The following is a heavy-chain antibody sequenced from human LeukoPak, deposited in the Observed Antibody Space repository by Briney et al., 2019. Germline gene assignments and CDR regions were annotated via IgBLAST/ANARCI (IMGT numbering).Heavy chain of an antibody. V-gene: IGHV3-74*01. J-gene: IGHJ4*02. CDR1: GFTFSSYV. Sequence: GGSLRLSCETAGFTFSSYVMHWVRRTPGKGLVWVSRISHDGIISYADSVKGRFTISRDNAKNTLILQMNSLRAEDTAVYYCAREPRGPATIFKYFDYWGQGTLVTVSS. D-gene: IGHD2-2*02. CDR2: ISHDGII. CDR3: AREPRGPATIFKYFDY.